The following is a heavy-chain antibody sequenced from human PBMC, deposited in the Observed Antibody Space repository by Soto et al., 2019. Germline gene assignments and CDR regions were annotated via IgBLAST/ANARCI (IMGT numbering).Heavy chain of an antibody. D-gene: IGHD2-21*01. CDR3: ARFNIAIDAFDI. Sequence: PPETLSLTCAVYGGSFSCYYWIWIRQPPGKGLEWIGEINHSGSTNYNPSLKSRVTISVDTSKNQFSLKLSSVTAADTAVYYCARFNIAIDAFDIWGQGTMVTVSS. CDR1: GGSFSCYY. V-gene: IGHV4-34*01. CDR2: INHSGST. J-gene: IGHJ3*02.